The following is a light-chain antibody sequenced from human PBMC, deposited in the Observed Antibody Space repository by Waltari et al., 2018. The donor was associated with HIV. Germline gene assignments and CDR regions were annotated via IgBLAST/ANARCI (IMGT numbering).Light chain of an antibody. J-gene: IGLJ1*01. Sequence: QSALTQPASVSGSPGQSITISCTGTSSDVGGYNYVSWFQQHPGKAPQLMIYEVSNRPSGVPNRFSGSKSCNTASLTISGLQAEDEADYYCSSYTSSSTLVFGTGTKVTVL. V-gene: IGLV2-14*01. CDR3: SSYTSSSTLV. CDR1: SSDVGGYNY. CDR2: EVS.